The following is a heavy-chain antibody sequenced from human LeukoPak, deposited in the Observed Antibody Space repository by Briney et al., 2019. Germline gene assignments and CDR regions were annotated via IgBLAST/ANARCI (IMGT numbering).Heavy chain of an antibody. CDR1: GFTFSTYE. CDR3: AREVGGSAFDI. J-gene: IGHJ3*02. CDR2: IYSGGST. Sequence: PGGSLRLSCTASGFTFSTYEMNWAPQAPGKGLEWVSIIYSGGSTYYADSVKGRFTIPRHKSKNTLYLQMNSLRAEDTAVYYCAREVGGSAFDIWGRGTMVTVSS. V-gene: IGHV3-53*04. D-gene: IGHD3-16*01.